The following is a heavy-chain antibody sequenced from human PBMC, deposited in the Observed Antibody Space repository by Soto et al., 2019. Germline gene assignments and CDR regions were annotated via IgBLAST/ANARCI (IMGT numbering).Heavy chain of an antibody. CDR2: IYYSGRT. D-gene: IGHD2-2*02. J-gene: IGHJ5*02. Sequence: SETLSLTCTVSGGSISSYYWSWIRQPPGKGLGWIGYIYYSGRTNYNPSLKSRVTISVDTSKNQFSLKLSSVTAADTAVYYCARGYCSSTICYIWDNWFDPWGQGTLVTVSS. CDR3: ARGYCSSTICYIWDNWFDP. CDR1: GGSISSYY. V-gene: IGHV4-59*01.